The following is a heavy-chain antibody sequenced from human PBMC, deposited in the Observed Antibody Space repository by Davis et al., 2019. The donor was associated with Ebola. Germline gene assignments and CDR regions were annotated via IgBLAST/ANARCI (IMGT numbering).Heavy chain of an antibody. CDR2: ISGRSDTI. V-gene: IGHV3-48*02. J-gene: IGHJ4*02. Sequence: GGSLRLSCAASGFIFNSYSMNWVRQAPGKGLEWISYISGRSDTIYYADSVKGRFTISRDNAKNSLYLQMNSLRDEDTAVYYCTRDTTVAGTGFEYWGQGTLVTGSS. CDR1: GFIFNSYS. CDR3: TRDTTVAGTGFEY. D-gene: IGHD6-19*01.